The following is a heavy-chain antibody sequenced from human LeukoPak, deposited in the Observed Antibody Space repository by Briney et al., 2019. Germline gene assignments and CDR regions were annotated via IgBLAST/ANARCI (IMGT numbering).Heavy chain of an antibody. Sequence: SETLSLTCTVSGGSISSSSYYWGWIRQPPGKGLEWIGSIYYSGSTYYNPSLKSRVTISVDTSKNQFSLKLSSVTAADTAVYYCARMSIAARPSYYYYYMDVWGKGTTVTVSS. D-gene: IGHD6-6*01. J-gene: IGHJ6*03. V-gene: IGHV4-39*07. CDR3: ARMSIAARPSYYYYYMDV. CDR1: GGSISSSSYY. CDR2: IYYSGST.